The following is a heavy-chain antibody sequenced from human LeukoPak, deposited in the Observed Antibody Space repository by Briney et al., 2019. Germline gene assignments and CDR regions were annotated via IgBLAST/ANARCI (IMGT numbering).Heavy chain of an antibody. J-gene: IGHJ5*02. V-gene: IGHV4-4*09. Sequence: PSETLSLTCTVSGGSISSYYLSWIRQPPGKGLEWIGYIYTSGSTNYSTPLKSRVTISVDTSKNKFSLKLTSVTAADTAVYYCARRGLMYGSGTSFDPWGQGTLVTVSS. CDR3: ARRGLMYGSGTSFDP. D-gene: IGHD3-10*01. CDR1: GGSISSYY. CDR2: IYTSGST.